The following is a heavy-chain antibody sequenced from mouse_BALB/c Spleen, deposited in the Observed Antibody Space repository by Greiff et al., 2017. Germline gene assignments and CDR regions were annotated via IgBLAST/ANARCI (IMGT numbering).Heavy chain of an antibody. V-gene: IGHV1-80*01. Sequence: VQLQQSGAELVKPGASVKISCKASGYAFSSSWMNWVKQRPGQGLEWIGRIYPGDGYTNYNGKFKGKATLTADKSSSTAYMQLSSLTSVDSAVYFCAGAEGYFDYWGQGTTVTVSS. J-gene: IGHJ2*01. CDR1: GYAFSSSW. CDR3: AGAEGYFDY. CDR2: IYPGDGYT.